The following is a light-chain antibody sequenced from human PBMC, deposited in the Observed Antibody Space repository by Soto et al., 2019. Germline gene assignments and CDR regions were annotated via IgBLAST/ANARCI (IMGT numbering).Light chain of an antibody. Sequence: QSSLTQPSSVSGSPGRSITISCTGTSSDVGSYNLVSWYQQHPGKAPKLMIYEGSKRPSGVSNRFSGSKSGNTASLTISGLQAEDEADYYCCSYAGSSNFYVFGTGTKVTVL. V-gene: IGLV2-23*01. J-gene: IGLJ1*01. CDR2: EGS. CDR1: SSDVGSYNL. CDR3: CSYAGSSNFYV.